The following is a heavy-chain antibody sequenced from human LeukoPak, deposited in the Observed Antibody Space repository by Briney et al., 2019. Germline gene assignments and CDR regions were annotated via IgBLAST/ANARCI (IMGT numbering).Heavy chain of an antibody. V-gene: IGHV1-69*06. CDR1: GGTFSSYA. CDR2: IIPIFGTA. D-gene: IGHD5-12*01. CDR3: ASAGYSGYGECWY. Sequence: ASVKVSCKASGGTFSSYAISWVRQAPGQGLEWMGGIIPIFGTANYAQKFQGRVTITADKSTSTAYMELSSLRSEDTAVYYCASAGYSGYGECWYWGQGTLVTASS. J-gene: IGHJ4*02.